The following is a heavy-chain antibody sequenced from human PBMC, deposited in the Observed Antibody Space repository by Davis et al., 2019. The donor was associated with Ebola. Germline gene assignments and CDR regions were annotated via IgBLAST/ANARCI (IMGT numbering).Heavy chain of an antibody. CDR1: GGTFSSYA. V-gene: IGHV1-69*05. CDR3: ARAPTYYYDSSGYWGFDY. D-gene: IGHD3-22*01. J-gene: IGHJ4*02. CDR2: IIPIFGTA. Sequence: AASVKVSCKASGGTFSSYAISWVRQAPGQGLEWMGGIIPIFGTANYAQKLQGRVTMTTDTSTSTAYMELRSLRSDDTAVYYCARAPTYYYDSSGYWGFDYWGQGTLVTVSS.